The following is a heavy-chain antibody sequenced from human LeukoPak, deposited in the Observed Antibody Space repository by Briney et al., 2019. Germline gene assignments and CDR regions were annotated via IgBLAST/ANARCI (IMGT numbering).Heavy chain of an antibody. D-gene: IGHD6-13*01. V-gene: IGHV3-30*18. Sequence: GRSLRLSCAASGFTFSSYGMHWVRQAPGKGLEWVAVISYDGSNKYYADSVKGRFTISRDNSKNTLYLQMNSLRAEDTAVYYCAKDLIPLVAAAGTALYWGQGTLVTASS. CDR3: AKDLIPLVAAAGTALY. J-gene: IGHJ4*02. CDR1: GFTFSSYG. CDR2: ISYDGSNK.